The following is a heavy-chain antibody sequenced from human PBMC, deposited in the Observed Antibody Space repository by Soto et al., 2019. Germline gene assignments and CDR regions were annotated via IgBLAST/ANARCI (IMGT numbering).Heavy chain of an antibody. J-gene: IGHJ6*01. CDR3: ARTLVEPSTTSPVMDV. CDR1: GYSFTDYS. CDR2: IHPSDSYT. D-gene: IGHD1-1*01. V-gene: IGHV5-10-1*01. Sequence: PGESLKISCEGRGYSFTDYSITWLRRTPGTGLEWMGKIHPSDSYTNFNPSFQGHVSISVDRSANTAYLQWTGLKASDSGIYYCARTLVEPSTTSPVMDVWGHGTTVTVSS.